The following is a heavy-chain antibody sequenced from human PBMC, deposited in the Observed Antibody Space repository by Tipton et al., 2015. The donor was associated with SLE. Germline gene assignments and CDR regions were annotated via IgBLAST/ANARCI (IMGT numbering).Heavy chain of an antibody. V-gene: IGHV4-39*02. CDR2: IHYSGTT. CDR1: GGSVSRYYYY. J-gene: IGHJ5*02. CDR3: ARDWVVGATLDRFDP. D-gene: IGHD1-26*01. Sequence: TLSLTCTVSGGSVSRYYYYWAWIRQSPGKGLEWIGSIHYSGTTYYNPSLNSRFTISVDTSKNQFSLKVTSVTATDTAVYYCARDWVVGATLDRFDPWGQGTLVTVSS.